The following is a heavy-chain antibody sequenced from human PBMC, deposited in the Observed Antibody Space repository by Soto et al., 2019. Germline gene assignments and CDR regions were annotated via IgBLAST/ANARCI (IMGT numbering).Heavy chain of an antibody. CDR3: ARGGSYHDAFDI. J-gene: IGHJ3*02. Sequence: PSDTLSLTCTVSGGSISSYYWSWIRQPPGKGLEWIGYIYYSGSTNYNPSLKSRVTISVDTSKNQFSLKLSSVTAADTAVYYCARGGSYHDAFDIWGQGTMVTVSS. CDR1: GGSISSYY. V-gene: IGHV4-59*12. D-gene: IGHD1-26*01. CDR2: IYYSGST.